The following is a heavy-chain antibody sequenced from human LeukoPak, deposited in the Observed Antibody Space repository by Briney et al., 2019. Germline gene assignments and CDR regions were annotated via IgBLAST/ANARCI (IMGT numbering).Heavy chain of an antibody. CDR3: ARSSLYYGMDV. J-gene: IGHJ6*02. Sequence: GGSLRLSCAASGFTFSSYEMNWVPQAPGKGLEWVSYISSSGSTIYYADSVKGRFTISRDNAKNSLYLQMNSLRAEDTAAYYCARSSLYYGMDVWGQGTTVTVSS. CDR1: GFTFSSYE. CDR2: ISSSGSTI. V-gene: IGHV3-48*03.